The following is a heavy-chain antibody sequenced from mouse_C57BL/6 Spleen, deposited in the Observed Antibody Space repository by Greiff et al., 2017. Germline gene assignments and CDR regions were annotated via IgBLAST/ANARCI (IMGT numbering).Heavy chain of an antibody. V-gene: IGHV1-62-2*01. CDR3: ERHEDDYDCFGC. CDR1: GYTFTEYT. D-gene: IGHD2-4*01. Sequence: VQLQQSGAELVKPGASVKLSCTASGYTFTEYTIHWVKQRSGQGLEWIGWFYPGSGSIKYNEKFKDKATLAADKTSSTVYMERSRLTSEDSAVYFCERHEDDYDCFGCWGQGTTLTVAS. J-gene: IGHJ2*01. CDR2: FYPGSGSI.